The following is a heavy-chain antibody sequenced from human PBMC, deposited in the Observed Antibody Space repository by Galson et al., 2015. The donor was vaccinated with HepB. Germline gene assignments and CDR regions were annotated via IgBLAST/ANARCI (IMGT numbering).Heavy chain of an antibody. Sequence: SVTVSCKASGGTFTGYYMHWVRQAPGQGLEWMGWINPNSGGTNYAQKFQGRVTMTRDTSISTAHMELSRLRSDDTAVYYCASSKIKADWFDYWGQGTLVTVSS. CDR2: INPNSGGT. CDR3: ASSKIKADWFDY. V-gene: IGHV1-2*02. J-gene: IGHJ4*02. D-gene: IGHD3-9*01. CDR1: GGTFTGYY.